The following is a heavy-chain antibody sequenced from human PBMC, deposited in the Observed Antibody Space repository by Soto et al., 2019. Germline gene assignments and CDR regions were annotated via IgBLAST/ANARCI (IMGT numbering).Heavy chain of an antibody. J-gene: IGHJ5*02. CDR1: GLSFSSSA. Sequence: GGSLRLSCAASGLSFSSSAMHWVRQAPGKGLEWVAMISHDGSHEYYGDSVKGRFSVSRDNSHNILHLQMNSLRIEDTAVYFCARNTDHRLVRGWLDPWGQGTLVTVSS. V-gene: IGHV3-30-3*01. CDR2: ISHDGSHE. CDR3: ARNTDHRLVRGWLDP. D-gene: IGHD3-10*01.